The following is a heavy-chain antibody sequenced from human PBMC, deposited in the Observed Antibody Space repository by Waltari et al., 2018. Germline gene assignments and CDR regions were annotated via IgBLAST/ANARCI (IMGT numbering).Heavy chain of an antibody. V-gene: IGHV3-30*02. D-gene: IGHD3-3*01. Sequence: QVQLVESGGGVVQPGGSLRLSCAASGFTFSSYGMHWVRQAPGKGLEWVAFIRYDGSNKYYADSVKGRFTISRDNSKNTLYLQMNSLRAEDTAVYYCAKDLRTIFGVVPPPPGDYFDYWGQGTLVTVSS. CDR1: GFTFSSYG. CDR3: AKDLRTIFGVVPPPPGDYFDY. CDR2: IRYDGSNK. J-gene: IGHJ4*02.